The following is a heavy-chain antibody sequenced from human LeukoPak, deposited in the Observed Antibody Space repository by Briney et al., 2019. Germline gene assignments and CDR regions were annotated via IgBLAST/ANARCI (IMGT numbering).Heavy chain of an antibody. CDR2: FDPEDGET. Sequence: EASVKVSCKVSGYTLTELSMHWVRQAPGKGLEWMGGFDPEDGETIYAQKFQGRVTMIEDTSTDTAYMELSSLRSEDTAVYYCATDLEQQLVFDYWGQGTLVTVSS. CDR1: GYTLTELS. J-gene: IGHJ4*02. V-gene: IGHV1-24*01. CDR3: ATDLEQQLVFDY. D-gene: IGHD6-13*01.